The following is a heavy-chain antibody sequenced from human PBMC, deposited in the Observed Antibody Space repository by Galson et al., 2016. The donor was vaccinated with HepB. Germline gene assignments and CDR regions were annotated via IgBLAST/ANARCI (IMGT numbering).Heavy chain of an antibody. J-gene: IGHJ4*02. CDR2: ISGYTGKT. Sequence: QSGAEVKKPGASVKVSCKASGYIFSNLAITWVRQAPGQGLEWMGWISGYTGKTNYVQKFQDRVTMTTDTATSTAYLEMRGLKSDDTAFYYCAKLGGGQYYFDYWGQGTLVTVSS. CDR3: AKLGGGQYYFDY. CDR1: GYIFSNLA. D-gene: IGHD1-26*01. V-gene: IGHV1-18*01.